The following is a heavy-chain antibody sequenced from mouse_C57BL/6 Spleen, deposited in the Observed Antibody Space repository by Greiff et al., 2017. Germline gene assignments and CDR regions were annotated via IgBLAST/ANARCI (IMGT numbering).Heavy chain of an antibody. J-gene: IGHJ2*01. V-gene: IGHV5-16*01. CDR2: INYDGSST. CDR3: AREAGSSSSFDY. D-gene: IGHD1-1*01. Sequence: EVMLVESEGGLVQPGSSMKLSCTASGFTFSDYYMAWVRQVPEKGLEWVANINYDGSSTYYLDSLKSRFIISRDNAKNILYLQMSSLKSEDTATYYCAREAGSSSSFDYWGQGTTLTVSS. CDR1: GFTFSDYY.